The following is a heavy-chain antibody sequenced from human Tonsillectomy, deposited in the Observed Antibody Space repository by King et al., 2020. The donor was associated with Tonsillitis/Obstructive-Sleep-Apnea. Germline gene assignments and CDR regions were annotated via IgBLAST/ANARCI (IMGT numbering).Heavy chain of an antibody. D-gene: IGHD2-8*01. CDR2: IYYSGGT. J-gene: IGHJ3*02. V-gene: IGHV4-59*01. CDR3: AREGAVMNAFDI. Sequence: QLQESGPGLVKPSETLSLTCTVSGGSISSFYWSWIRQPPGKGLECIGYIYYSGGTNYNPSLKSRVTISVDTSKNQFSPRLSSVTAADTAVYYCAREGAVMNAFDIWGQGTMVTVSS. CDR1: GGSISSFY.